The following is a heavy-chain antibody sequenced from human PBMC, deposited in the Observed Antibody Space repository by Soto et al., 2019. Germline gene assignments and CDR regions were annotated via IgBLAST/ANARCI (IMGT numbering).Heavy chain of an antibody. Sequence: GGSLRLSCAASGFTFSDYYMSWIRQAPGKGLEWVSYISSSSSYTNYADSVKGRFTISRDNAKNSLYLQMNSLRAEDTAVYYCARLMAAAGTNAFDSWGQGTMDTGSS. CDR3: ARLMAAAGTNAFDS. CDR1: GFTFSDYY. V-gene: IGHV3-11*06. CDR2: ISSSSSYT. D-gene: IGHD6-13*01. J-gene: IGHJ3*02.